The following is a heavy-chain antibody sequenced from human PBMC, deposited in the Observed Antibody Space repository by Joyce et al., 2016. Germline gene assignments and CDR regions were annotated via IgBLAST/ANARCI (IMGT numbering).Heavy chain of an antibody. CDR3: ARAGHGWYFDP. Sequence: QVQVVQSGAEEKKPGASVKVSCKASGFTFNDYAIYWVRQAPGQTLEWMGWIKAGDGDIKYSQKFQGRATFDRDTSATTVYMELTSLRFEDTAVYYCARAGHGWYFDPWGQGTLVTVSS. J-gene: IGHJ5*02. V-gene: IGHV1-3*05. CDR2: IKAGDGDI. CDR1: GFTFNDYA. D-gene: IGHD6-19*01.